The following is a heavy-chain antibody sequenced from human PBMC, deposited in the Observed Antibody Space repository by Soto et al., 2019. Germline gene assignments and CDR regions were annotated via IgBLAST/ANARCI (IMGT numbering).Heavy chain of an antibody. V-gene: IGHV1-69*01. Sequence: QVQLVQSGADVKKPGSSVKVSCQASGVTFSSETLGWVRQAPRQGLEWVGGIIPIFGTASYAQKFQGRVTITADESTSTVYMELSSLRSDDTAVYFCATELGENPASPFDAWGQGTLVTVSS. CDR2: IIPIFGTA. CDR3: ATELGENPASPFDA. CDR1: GVTFSSET. J-gene: IGHJ4*02. D-gene: IGHD3-10*01.